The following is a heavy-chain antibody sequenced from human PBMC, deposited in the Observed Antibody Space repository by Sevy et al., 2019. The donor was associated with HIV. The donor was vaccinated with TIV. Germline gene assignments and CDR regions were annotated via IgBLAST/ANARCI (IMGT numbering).Heavy chain of an antibody. CDR2: INPDGSET. D-gene: IGHD3-10*01. Sequence: GGSLRLSCAASGFTFSSYWMSWVRQAPGKGLEWLATINPDGSETFYVDSVKGRFTISRHNPRKSVYLQMTSLSAEDTAVYYCARLFYGSADYWGQGTLVTVSS. CDR3: ARLFYGSADY. V-gene: IGHV3-7*01. CDR1: GFTFSSYW. J-gene: IGHJ4*02.